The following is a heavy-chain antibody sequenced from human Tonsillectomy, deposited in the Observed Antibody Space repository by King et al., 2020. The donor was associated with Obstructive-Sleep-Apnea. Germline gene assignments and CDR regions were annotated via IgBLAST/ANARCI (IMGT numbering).Heavy chain of an antibody. CDR2: ISYDGSNK. CDR1: GFTFSSYA. D-gene: IGHD6-13*01. CDR3: ASGEWGSSSWYNYYDGMDV. Sequence: HVQLVESGGGVVQPGRSLRLSCAASGFTFSSYAMHWVRQAPGKGLEWVAVISYDGSNKYYADSVKGRFTISRDNSKNTLYLQMNSLRAEDTAVYYCASGEWGSSSWYNYYDGMDVWGQGTTVTVSS. V-gene: IGHV3-30-3*01. J-gene: IGHJ6*02.